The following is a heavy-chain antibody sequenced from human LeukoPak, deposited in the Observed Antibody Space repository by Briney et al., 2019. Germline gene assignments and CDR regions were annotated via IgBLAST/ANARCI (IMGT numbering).Heavy chain of an antibody. V-gene: IGHV4-39*01. CDR2: IYYSGST. CDR3: AKTYYYDPFAF. Sequence: SETLSLTCTVSGGSIRNSGYYRGWIRQPPGKGLEWIGNIYYSGSTYYNPSLKSRVTISVDTSKNQFSLRLSSVTAADTAVYYCAKTYYYDPFAFWGQGTLVTVSS. CDR1: GGSIRNSGYY. D-gene: IGHD3-22*01. J-gene: IGHJ4*02.